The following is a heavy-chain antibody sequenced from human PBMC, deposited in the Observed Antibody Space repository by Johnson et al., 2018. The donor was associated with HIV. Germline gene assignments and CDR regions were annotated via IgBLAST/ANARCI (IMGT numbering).Heavy chain of an antibody. CDR3: AKDSQWELPDAFDI. CDR2: ISYDGNNK. V-gene: IGHV3-30-3*02. Sequence: QVQLVESGGGVVQPGRSLRLSCAASRFTFSSYAMHWVRQAPGKGLEWVAVISYDGNNKYSADSVKGRFSISRDDSKSTLYLQMSSLRGEDTAVYYCAKDSQWELPDAFDIWGQGTMVTVSS. D-gene: IGHD1-26*01. J-gene: IGHJ3*02. CDR1: RFTFSSYA.